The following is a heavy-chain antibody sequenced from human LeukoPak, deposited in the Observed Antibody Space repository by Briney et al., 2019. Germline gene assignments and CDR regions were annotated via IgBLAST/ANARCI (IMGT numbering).Heavy chain of an antibody. CDR3: ARQGGGFWYFDL. CDR2: IYYSGST. V-gene: IGHV4-59*08. Sequence: TSETLSLTCTVSGGSISSYYWSWIRQPPGKGLEWIGYIYYSGSTNYNPSLKSRVTISVDTSKNQFSLKLSSVTAADTAVYYCARQGGGFWYFDLWGRGTVVTVSS. CDR1: GGSISSYY. D-gene: IGHD6-25*01. J-gene: IGHJ2*01.